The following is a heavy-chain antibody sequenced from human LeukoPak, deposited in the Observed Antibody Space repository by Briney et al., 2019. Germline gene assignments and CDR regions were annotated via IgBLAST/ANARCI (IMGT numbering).Heavy chain of an antibody. CDR1: AYTFTNYF. CDR2: INPSGGST. J-gene: IGHJ4*02. Sequence: ASVKVSCKASAYTFTNYFMHWVRQAPGQGRVWMGIINPSGGSTSYEQKFQGRVTMPRDTSTSTVYMELSSLRSEDPAVYYCARGGSSSSPFFDYWGQGTLVTVSS. D-gene: IGHD6-13*01. CDR3: ARGGSSSSPFFDY. V-gene: IGHV1-46*01.